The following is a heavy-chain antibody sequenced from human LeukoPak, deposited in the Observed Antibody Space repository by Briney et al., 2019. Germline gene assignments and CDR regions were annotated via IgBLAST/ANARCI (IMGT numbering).Heavy chain of an antibody. Sequence: PGGSLQLSCAAAGFSITGYGIHWARQAPGKGLEGVATVQWDGYNKYYADYVKGRFTVSRDTSKNTVYLQMDSLRSEDTAVYYCARREAVGAMSDFDDWGQGTLVTVSS. CDR1: GFSITGYG. J-gene: IGHJ4*02. D-gene: IGHD1-26*01. CDR2: VQWDGYNK. V-gene: IGHV3-30*03. CDR3: ARREAVGAMSDFDD.